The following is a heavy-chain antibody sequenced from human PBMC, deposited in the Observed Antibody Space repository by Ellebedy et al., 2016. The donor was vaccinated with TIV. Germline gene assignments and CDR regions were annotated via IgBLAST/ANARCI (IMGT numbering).Heavy chain of an antibody. Sequence: ASVKVSCKASGGTFSSYAITWVRQAPGQGLEWMGRFIPIFGTADVAQKFQGRVTITADESTSTSYMDLSSLRSDDTAVYYCARDRRGYSGYDPSEPYFDPWGQGTLVTVSS. D-gene: IGHD5-12*01. CDR3: ARDRRGYSGYDPSEPYFDP. J-gene: IGHJ5*02. V-gene: IGHV1-69*13. CDR1: GGTFSSYA. CDR2: FIPIFGTA.